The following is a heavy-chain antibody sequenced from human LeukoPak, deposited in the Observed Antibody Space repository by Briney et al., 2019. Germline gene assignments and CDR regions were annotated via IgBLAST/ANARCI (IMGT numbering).Heavy chain of an antibody. V-gene: IGHV4-59*01. CDR1: GGSISSYY. Sequence: KPSETLSLTCTVSGGSISSYYWSWIRQPPGKGLEWIGYIYYSGSTNYNPSLKSRVTISVDTSKNRFSLKLSSVTAADTAVYYCARVAAGRYWYFDLWGRGTLVTVSS. J-gene: IGHJ2*01. CDR3: ARVAAGRYWYFDL. CDR2: IYYSGST.